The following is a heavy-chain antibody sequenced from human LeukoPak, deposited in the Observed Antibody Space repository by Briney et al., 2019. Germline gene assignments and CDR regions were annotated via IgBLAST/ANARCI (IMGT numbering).Heavy chain of an antibody. Sequence: PSQTLSLTCTVSGVSISSSGYYWSWIRQPPGKGLEWIGYIYYSGSTYYNPSLESRVTISGDRSKNQFSLKMSSVTAADTAVYYCARAATSHYFDYWGPGTLVTVSS. V-gene: IGHV4-30-2*01. CDR2: IYYSGST. J-gene: IGHJ4*02. CDR1: GVSISSSGYY. CDR3: ARAATSHYFDY.